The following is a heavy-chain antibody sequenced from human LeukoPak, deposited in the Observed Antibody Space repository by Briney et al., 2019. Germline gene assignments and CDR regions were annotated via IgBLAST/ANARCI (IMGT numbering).Heavy chain of an antibody. CDR1: VFTVTNNY. CDR2: IYSGGDT. V-gene: IGHV3-53*01. J-gene: IGHJ5*02. CDR3: ARADRIHGCNWFDA. D-gene: IGHD6-19*01. Sequence: GGSLRLSCAASVFTVTNNYMSWVRHAPGKGREWVTAIYSGGDTYYADSVKGRFTISRDNSKNTLYLQMNILRAEDTAVYYCARADRIHGCNWFDAWGQGTLVTVSS.